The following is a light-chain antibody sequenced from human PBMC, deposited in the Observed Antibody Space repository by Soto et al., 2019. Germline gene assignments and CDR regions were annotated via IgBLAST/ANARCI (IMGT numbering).Light chain of an antibody. CDR2: EVS. J-gene: IGLJ2*01. Sequence: QLVLTQAASVSGSPGQPITISCTGTSSDVGAYNYVSWYQQHPGKAPKLMIYEVSNRPSGVSNRFSGSKSGNTASLTISGLQAEDEADYYCSSYTSTSTLVIFGGGTKVTVL. V-gene: IGLV2-14*01. CDR3: SSYTSTSTLVI. CDR1: SSDVGAYNY.